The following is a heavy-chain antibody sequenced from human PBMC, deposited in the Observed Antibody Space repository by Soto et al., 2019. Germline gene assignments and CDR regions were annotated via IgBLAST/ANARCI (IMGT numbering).Heavy chain of an antibody. D-gene: IGHD6-19*01. V-gene: IGHV5-51*01. Sequence: ESLKISCKGSGYRFTNYWIGCVRQMPGKGLEWMGIMYPGDSDTIYSPPFQGQVTISVDKSTNTAYLQWSSLKASDTAMYYCARGVVVAGTTNGFDIWGQGTMVTVSS. J-gene: IGHJ3*02. CDR2: MYPGDSDT. CDR1: GYRFTNYW. CDR3: ARGVVVAGTTNGFDI.